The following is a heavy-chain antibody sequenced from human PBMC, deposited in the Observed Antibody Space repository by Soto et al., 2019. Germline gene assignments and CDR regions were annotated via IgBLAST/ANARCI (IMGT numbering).Heavy chain of an antibody. D-gene: IGHD3-22*01. Sequence: QVPLQESGPGLVKPSQTLSLTCTVSGGSISSGDYYWSWIRQPPGKGLEWIGYIYYSGSTYYNPSLKSRVTISVDTSKNQFSLKLSSVTAADTAVYYCARAGSSGYYSYYFDYWGQGTLVTVSS. CDR1: GGSISSGDYY. CDR2: IYYSGST. CDR3: ARAGSSGYYSYYFDY. V-gene: IGHV4-30-4*01. J-gene: IGHJ4*02.